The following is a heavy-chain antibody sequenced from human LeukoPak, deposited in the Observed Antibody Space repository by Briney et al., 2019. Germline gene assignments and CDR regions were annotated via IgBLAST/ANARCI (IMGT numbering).Heavy chain of an antibody. CDR1: GGSISSGRYY. CDR3: ARQTFGDLYFDS. Sequence: PSETLSLTCTVSGGSISSGRYYWSWIRQPAGKGLEWMGRIYNSGSTNYNPSLKSRVTISTDMSKNQLSLQLSSVTAADTAVYYCARQTFGDLYFDSWGQGTLVIVSS. V-gene: IGHV4-61*02. J-gene: IGHJ4*02. CDR2: IYNSGST. D-gene: IGHD3-10*01.